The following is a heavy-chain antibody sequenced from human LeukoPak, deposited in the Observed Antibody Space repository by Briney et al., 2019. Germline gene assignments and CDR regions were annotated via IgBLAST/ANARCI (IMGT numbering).Heavy chain of an antibody. CDR3: ARVGDDSSGYSNRNNWFDP. CDR1: GGTFSSYT. D-gene: IGHD3-22*01. CDR2: IIPILGIA. Sequence: SVKVSCRASGGTFSSYTISWVRQAPGQGLEWMGRIIPILGIANYAQKFQGRVTITADKSTSTAYMELSSLRSEDTAVYYCARVGDDSSGYSNRNNWFDPWGQGTLVTVSS. J-gene: IGHJ5*02. V-gene: IGHV1-69*02.